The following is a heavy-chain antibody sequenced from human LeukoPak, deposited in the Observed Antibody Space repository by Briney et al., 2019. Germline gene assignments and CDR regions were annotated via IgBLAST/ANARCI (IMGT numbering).Heavy chain of an antibody. CDR1: GGSISSGDYY. CDR3: TAQETYSSAGFDY. J-gene: IGHJ4*02. CDR2: IYYSGST. D-gene: IGHD6-25*01. Sequence: NPSETLSLTCTVSGGSISSGDYYWSWIRQPPGKGLEWIGYIYYSGSTYYNPSLKSRVTISVDTSKNQFSLKLSSVTAADTAVYYCTAQETYSSAGFDYWGQGTLVTVSS. V-gene: IGHV4-30-4*08.